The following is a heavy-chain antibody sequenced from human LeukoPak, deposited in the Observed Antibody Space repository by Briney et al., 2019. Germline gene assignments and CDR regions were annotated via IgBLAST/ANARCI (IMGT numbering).Heavy chain of an antibody. V-gene: IGHV3-21*01. D-gene: IGHD3-22*01. J-gene: IGHJ4*02. CDR3: ARDQGGYDRSGYYYEPYYFDY. Sequence: PGGSLRLSCAASGFTFSSYSMNWVRQAPGKGLEWVSSISSSSSYIYYADSVKGRFTISRDNAKNSLYLQMNSLRAEDTAVYYCARDQGGYDRSGYYYEPYYFDYLGQGTLVTVSS. CDR1: GFTFSSYS. CDR2: ISSSSSYI.